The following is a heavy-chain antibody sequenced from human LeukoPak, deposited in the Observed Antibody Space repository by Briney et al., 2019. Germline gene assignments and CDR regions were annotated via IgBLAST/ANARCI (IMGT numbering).Heavy chain of an antibody. J-gene: IGHJ3*02. V-gene: IGHV3-66*01. CDR1: GFTVSSNY. CDR3: ARGPQTDAFDI. CDR2: FYSGGST. Sequence: GGSLRLSCAASGFTVSSNYMSWVRQAPGKGLEWVSVFYSGGSTYYADSVKGRFTISRDNSKNTLYLQMNSLRAEDTAVYYCARGPQTDAFDIWGQGTMVTVSS.